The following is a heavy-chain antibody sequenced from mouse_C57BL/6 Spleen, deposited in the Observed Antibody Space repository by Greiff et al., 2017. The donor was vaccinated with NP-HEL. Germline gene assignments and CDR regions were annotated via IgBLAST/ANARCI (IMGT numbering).Heavy chain of an antibody. CDR2: ISYDGSN. V-gene: IGHV3-6*01. Sequence: EVKLVESGPGLVKPSQSLSLICSVTGYSITSGYYWNWIRQFPGNKLEWMGYISYDGSNNYNPSLKNRISITRDTSKNQFFLKLNSVTTEDTATYYCAREKGDDFAYWGQGTLVTVSA. CDR1: GYSITSGYY. J-gene: IGHJ3*01. CDR3: AREKGDDFAY. D-gene: IGHD2-12*01.